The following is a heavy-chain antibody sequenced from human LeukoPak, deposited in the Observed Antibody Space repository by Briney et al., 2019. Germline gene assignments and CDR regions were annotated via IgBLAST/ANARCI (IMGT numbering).Heavy chain of an antibody. J-gene: IGHJ6*02. CDR2: INHSGST. V-gene: IGHV4-34*01. D-gene: IGHD2-2*01. CDR3: ARDLLTIVPAVSYYYYGMDV. Sequence: SETLSLTCAVYGGSFSGYYWSWIRQPPGKGLEWIGEINHSGSTNYNPSLKSRVTISVDTSKNQFSLKLSSVTAADTAVYYCARDLLTIVPAVSYYYYGMDVWGQGTTVTVSS. CDR1: GGSFSGYY.